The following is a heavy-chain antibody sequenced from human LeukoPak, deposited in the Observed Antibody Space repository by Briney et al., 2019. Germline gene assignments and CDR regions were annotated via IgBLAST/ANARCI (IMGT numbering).Heavy chain of an antibody. CDR1: GFISGRYE. J-gene: IGHJ4*02. CDR2: ISSGSTI. V-gene: IGHV3-48*03. D-gene: IGHD6-19*01. CDR3: ARESIAVAGAPFVH. Sequence: PGRSLRLSCPPAGFISGRYEMSWVRQAPGKGLEWVSYISSGSTIYDADSVKGRFTISRNNAKNSLYLQMTSLRAEDTAVYYCARESIAVAGAPFVHWGQGTLVTVSS.